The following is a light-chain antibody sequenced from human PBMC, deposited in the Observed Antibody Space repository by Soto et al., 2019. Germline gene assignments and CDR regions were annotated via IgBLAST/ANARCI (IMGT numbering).Light chain of an antibody. J-gene: IGLJ3*02. V-gene: IGLV7-43*01. Sequence: QAVVIQEPSLTVSPGGTVTLTCTFNTGPVTTGSWPNWFQQKPGQTPRALIYGASQRHSWTPARFSGSLLGGKATLTLSDVQPEDEAEYYCLLLHPGTWVFGGGTKLTVL. CDR3: LLLHPGTWV. CDR2: GAS. CDR1: TGPVTTGSW.